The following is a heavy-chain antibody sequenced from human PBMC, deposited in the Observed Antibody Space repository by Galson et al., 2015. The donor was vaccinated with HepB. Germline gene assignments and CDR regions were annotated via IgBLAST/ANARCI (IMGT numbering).Heavy chain of an antibody. CDR3: ARLDESVGISFES. J-gene: IGHJ4*02. Sequence: SLRLSCAGSGFTVNRSDMSWVRQAPGKGLEWVSVLYGGGRIFYADSVKGRFTISRDDSKNTLYLQMSSLRAEDTAFYYCARLDESVGISFESWGQGTLVAVSS. V-gene: IGHV3-53*01. CDR2: LYGGGRI. CDR1: GFTVNRSD. D-gene: IGHD3-9*01.